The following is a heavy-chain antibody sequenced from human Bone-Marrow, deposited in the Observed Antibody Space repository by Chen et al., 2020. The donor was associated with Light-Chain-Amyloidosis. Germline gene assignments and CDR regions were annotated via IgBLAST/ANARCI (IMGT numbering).Heavy chain of an antibody. CDR2: INSDGSSR. CDR3: TRRNCSSTSCFSDF. CDR1: GFTFSNFW. V-gene: IGHV3-74*02. Sequence: EVQLLESGGGLVQPGGSLRLSCAASGFTFSNFWMHWVRQAPGKGLVWVSRINSDGSSRTYADSVKGRFTISRDNAKNTLYLQMNSLRAEDTAVYYCTRRNCSSTSCFSDFWGQGTLVSVSS. D-gene: IGHD2-2*01. J-gene: IGHJ4*02.